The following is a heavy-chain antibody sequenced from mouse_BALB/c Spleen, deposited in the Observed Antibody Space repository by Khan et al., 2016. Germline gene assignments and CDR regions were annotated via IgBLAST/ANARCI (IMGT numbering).Heavy chain of an antibody. CDR1: GYTFTNYG. CDR3: ARYRYYYGSSKYFDV. D-gene: IGHD1-1*01. Sequence: QSRLGQSGPELKKPGETVKISCKASGYTFTNYGMNWVKKAPGKDLKWMGWINTYTGEPTYADDFKGRFAFSLETSASTAYLQINNLRNEETATYFCARYRYYYGSSKYFDVWGAGTTVTVSS. V-gene: IGHV9-3-1*01. J-gene: IGHJ1*01. CDR2: INTYTGEP.